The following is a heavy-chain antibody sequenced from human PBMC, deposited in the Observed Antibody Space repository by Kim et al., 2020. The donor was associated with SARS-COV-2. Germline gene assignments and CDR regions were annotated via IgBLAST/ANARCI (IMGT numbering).Heavy chain of an antibody. J-gene: IGHJ4*02. V-gene: IGHV1-69*04. CDR2: IIPILGIA. CDR1: GGTFSSYA. CDR3: VAGEYYYDSSGQISTYYFDY. Sequence: SVKVSCKASGGTFSSYAISWVRQAPGQGLEWMGRIIPILGIANYAQKFQGRVTITADKSTSTAYMELSSLRSEDTAVYYCVAGEYYYDSSGQISTYYFDYWGQGTLVTVSS. D-gene: IGHD3-22*01.